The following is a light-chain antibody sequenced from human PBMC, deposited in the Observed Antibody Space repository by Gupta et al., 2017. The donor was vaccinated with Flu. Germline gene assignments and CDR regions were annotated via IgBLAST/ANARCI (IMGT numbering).Light chain of an antibody. Sequence: QSVLTQPPSASGTPGQRVTISCSGSRSNIGTNYVYWYQQLPGTAPKLLIYRNNLRPSGVPDRFSGSKSGTSASLAIGGLRSEDEADYYCAAWDDSLDGHVVFGGGTKLTGL. J-gene: IGLJ2*01. CDR2: RNN. CDR3: AAWDDSLDGHVV. CDR1: RSNIGTNY. V-gene: IGLV1-47*01.